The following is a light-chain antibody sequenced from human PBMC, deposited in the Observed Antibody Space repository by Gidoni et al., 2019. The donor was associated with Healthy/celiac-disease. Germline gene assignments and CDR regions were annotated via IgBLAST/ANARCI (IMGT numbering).Light chain of an antibody. Sequence: IVLTQSPGTLSVSPRARATLSCRASQSITNNYLAWYQQKPGQSPRLLIYGASSRATGIPDRFSGSGSGTDFTLTISRPEPEDFAVYYCQQYGSSPWTFXQXTKVEIK. V-gene: IGKV3-20*01. J-gene: IGKJ1*01. CDR1: QSITNNY. CDR3: QQYGSSPWT. CDR2: GAS.